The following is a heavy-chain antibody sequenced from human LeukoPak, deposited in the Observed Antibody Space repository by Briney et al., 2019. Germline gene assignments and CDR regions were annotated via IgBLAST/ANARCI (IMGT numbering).Heavy chain of an antibody. J-gene: IGHJ4*02. V-gene: IGHV4-38-2*02. D-gene: IGHD6-13*01. CDR1: GYSISSGYY. Sequence: SETLSLTCTVSGYSISSGYYWGWIRQPPGKGLEWIGSIYHSGSTYYNPSLKSRVTISVDTSKNQFSLKLSSVTAADTAVYYFAMPLAAAGPFDYWGQGTLVTVSS. CDR3: AMPLAAAGPFDY. CDR2: IYHSGST.